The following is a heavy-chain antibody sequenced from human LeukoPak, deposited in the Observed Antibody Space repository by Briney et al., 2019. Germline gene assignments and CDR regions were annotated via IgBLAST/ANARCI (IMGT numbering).Heavy chain of an antibody. D-gene: IGHD3-22*01. Sequence: GGSLRLSCAASGFTFSTYAMNWVRQAPGKGLEWVSRISRRGDTTYYADSVKGRFTISRDNSKNTLYLLMNSLRAEDTAMYYCAKALNLYDGSGYYPGTFDYWGQGTLVTVSS. CDR1: GFTFSTYA. CDR3: AKALNLYDGSGYYPGTFDY. J-gene: IGHJ4*02. V-gene: IGHV3-23*01. CDR2: ISRRGDTT.